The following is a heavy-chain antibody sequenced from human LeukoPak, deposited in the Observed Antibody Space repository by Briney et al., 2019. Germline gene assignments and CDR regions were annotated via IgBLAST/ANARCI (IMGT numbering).Heavy chain of an antibody. V-gene: IGHV3-53*04. CDR2: IYSGGNT. D-gene: IGHD6-13*01. J-gene: IGHJ3*02. Sequence: GGSLRLSCAASGFTVNSNYMTWVRQAPGKGLEWVSVIYSGGNTYYADSVKGRFTISRHNSKNTLYLQMNSLRTEDTAVDYCARVSRGQLIDAFDIWGQGTMVTVSS. CDR3: ARVSRGQLIDAFDI. CDR1: GFTVNSNY.